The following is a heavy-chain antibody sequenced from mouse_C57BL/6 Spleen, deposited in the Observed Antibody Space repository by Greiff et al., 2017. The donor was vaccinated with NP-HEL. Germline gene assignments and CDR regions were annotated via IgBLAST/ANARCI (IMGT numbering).Heavy chain of an antibody. CDR2: ISSGGSYT. D-gene: IGHD2-3*01. CDR3: ARHYDGHGCCAMDY. V-gene: IGHV5-6*01. CDR1: GFTFSSYG. J-gene: IGHJ4*01. Sequence: EVQLVESGGDLVKPGGSLKLSCAASGFTFSSYGMSWVRQTPDKRLEWVATISSGGSYTYYPDSVKGRFTISRDNAKTTLYLQMSRLKDEDTAMYYCARHYDGHGCCAMDYWGQGTSVTVSS.